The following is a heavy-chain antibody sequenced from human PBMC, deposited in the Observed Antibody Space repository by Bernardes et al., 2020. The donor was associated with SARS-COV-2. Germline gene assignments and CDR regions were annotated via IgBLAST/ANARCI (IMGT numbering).Heavy chain of an antibody. D-gene: IGHD3-10*01. V-gene: IGHV3-7*03. Sequence: GGSLRLSCAASGFTFSDFWMNWVRQSPGKGLEWVATIKQDGSNTYYVDSVRGRFTISRDNVKNSLSLQMDSLRAEDTAVYYCARGPAGFGDWFDPWGQGSVVTVAS. CDR2: IKQDGSNT. CDR3: ARGPAGFGDWFDP. J-gene: IGHJ5*02. CDR1: GFTFSDFW.